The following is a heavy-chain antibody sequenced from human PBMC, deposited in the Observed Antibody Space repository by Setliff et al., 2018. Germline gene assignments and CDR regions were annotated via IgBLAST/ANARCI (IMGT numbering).Heavy chain of an antibody. CDR3: ARYNWNTNWFDP. Sequence: ASVKVSCKASGYTFTSYGISWVRQAPGQGLEWMGWISAYIGNTNYAQKLQESLRDTSANTAYMELSSLRSEDTALYYCARYNWNTNWFDPWGQGTLVTVSS. J-gene: IGHJ5*02. V-gene: IGHV1-18*01. CDR2: ISAYIGNT. CDR1: GYTFTSYG. D-gene: IGHD1-20*01.